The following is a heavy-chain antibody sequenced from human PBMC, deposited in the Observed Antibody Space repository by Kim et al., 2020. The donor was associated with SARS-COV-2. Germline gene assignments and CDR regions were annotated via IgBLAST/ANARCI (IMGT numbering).Heavy chain of an antibody. CDR2: LWYDGSNK. CDR1: GFTYSNYG. CDR3: ARDSLIGGYMDL. Sequence: GGSLRLSCAASGFTYSNYGMHWVRQAPGKGLEWVAILWYDGSNKYYVDSVKGRFTISRDNSKNTLYLQMNSLRAEDTAVYYCARDSLIGGYMDLWGKGTT. J-gene: IGHJ6*03. V-gene: IGHV3-33*01. D-gene: IGHD2-15*01.